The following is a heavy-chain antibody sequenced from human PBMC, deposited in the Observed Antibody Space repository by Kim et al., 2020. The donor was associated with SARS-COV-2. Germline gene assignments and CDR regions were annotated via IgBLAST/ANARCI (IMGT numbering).Heavy chain of an antibody. CDR3: ARDPVRYCSGGSCSGLDY. Sequence: SETLSLTCAVSGGSISSSNWWSWVRQPPGKGLEWIGEIYHSGSTNYNPSLKSRVTISVDKSKNQFSLKLSSVTAADTAVYYCARDPVRYCSGGSCSGLDYWGQGTLVTVSS. V-gene: IGHV4-4*02. CDR1: GGSISSSNW. CDR2: IYHSGST. D-gene: IGHD2-15*01. J-gene: IGHJ4*02.